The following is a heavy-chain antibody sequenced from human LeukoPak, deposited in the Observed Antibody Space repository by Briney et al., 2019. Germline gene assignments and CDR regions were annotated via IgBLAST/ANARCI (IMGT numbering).Heavy chain of an antibody. Sequence: GGSLRLSCAASGFTFSSYSMSWVRQAPGKGLEWVSSISSSSSYIYYADSVKGQFTISTDKATNSLYLQMNSLGAEDTAVYYCAKVATMLGFDYWGQGTLVTVSS. CDR1: GFTFSSYS. CDR3: AKVATMLGFDY. J-gene: IGHJ4*02. D-gene: IGHD5-12*01. V-gene: IGHV3-21*01. CDR2: ISSSSSYI.